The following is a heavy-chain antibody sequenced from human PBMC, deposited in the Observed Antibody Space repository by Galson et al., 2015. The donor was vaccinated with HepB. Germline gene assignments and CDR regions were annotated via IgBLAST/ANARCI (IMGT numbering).Heavy chain of an antibody. CDR1: GFTLSSYW. J-gene: IGHJ4*02. D-gene: IGHD6-13*01. Sequence: SLRLSCAASGFTLSSYWMHWVRQVPGKGLVWVSRINSDGSYMTYADSVKGRFTISRDNAKHTLYLQMNSPRAEDTALYYCARTRGAAAGIFDNWGQGSLVTVSS. CDR3: ARTRGAAAGIFDN. V-gene: IGHV3-74*01. CDR2: INSDGSYM.